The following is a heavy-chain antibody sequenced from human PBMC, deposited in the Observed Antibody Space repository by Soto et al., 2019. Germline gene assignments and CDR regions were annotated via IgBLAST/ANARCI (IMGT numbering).Heavy chain of an antibody. Sequence: QVQLVQSGAEVKKPGSSVKVSCKASGGTFSSYAISWVRQAPGQGLEWMGGIIPIFDTANYAQKFQGRVTITADESTSTAYMELSSLRSEDTAVYYCASDGDIVVVPAAKEYYYGMDVWGQGTTVTVSS. V-gene: IGHV1-69*01. D-gene: IGHD2-2*01. CDR1: GGTFSSYA. CDR3: ASDGDIVVVPAAKEYYYGMDV. CDR2: IIPIFDTA. J-gene: IGHJ6*02.